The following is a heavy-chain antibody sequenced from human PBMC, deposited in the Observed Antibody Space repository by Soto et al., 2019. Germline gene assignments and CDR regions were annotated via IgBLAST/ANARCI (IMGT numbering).Heavy chain of an antibody. J-gene: IGHJ5*02. Sequence: KPSETLSLTCTVSGGSISSGDYYWSWIRQPPGKGLEWIGYIYYSGSTYYNPSLKSRVTISVDTSKNQFSLKLSSVTAADTAVYYCARGGIAAGNWFDPWGQGTLVTVSS. CDR1: GGSISSGDYY. D-gene: IGHD6-13*01. V-gene: IGHV4-30-4*01. CDR3: ARGGIAAGNWFDP. CDR2: IYYSGST.